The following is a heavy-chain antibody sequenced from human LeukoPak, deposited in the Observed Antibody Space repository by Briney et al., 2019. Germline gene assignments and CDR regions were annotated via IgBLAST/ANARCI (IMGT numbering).Heavy chain of an antibody. Sequence: SVKVSCKASGGTFSSYAISWVRQAPGQGLEWMGGIIPIFGTANYAQKFQGRVTITADKSTSTAYMELSSLRSEDTAVYYCARAQGRGYSYGVRLDYWGQGTLVTVSS. CDR2: IIPIFGTA. CDR3: ARAQGRGYSYGVRLDY. D-gene: IGHD5-18*01. V-gene: IGHV1-69*06. CDR1: GGTFSSYA. J-gene: IGHJ4*02.